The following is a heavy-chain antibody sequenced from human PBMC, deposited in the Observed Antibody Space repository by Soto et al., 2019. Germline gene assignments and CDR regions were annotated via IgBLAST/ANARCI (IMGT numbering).Heavy chain of an antibody. CDR1: GFTFSSNA. D-gene: IGHD6-19*01. J-gene: IGHJ4*02. CDR3: AREPHNTGWGYFDY. Sequence: QVQLMESGGGVVQPGRSLRLSCAASGFTFSSNAIHWVRQAPGKGLDWVAIIWSDGSKQFYAESVKGRFTISRDNSKNTLYLQMDSLRVEDTAVYYCAREPHNTGWGYFDYWGQGALVTVSS. V-gene: IGHV3-33*01. CDR2: IWSDGSKQ.